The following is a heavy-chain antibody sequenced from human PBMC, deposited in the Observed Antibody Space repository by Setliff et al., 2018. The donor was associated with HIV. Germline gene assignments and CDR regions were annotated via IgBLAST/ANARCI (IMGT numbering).Heavy chain of an antibody. CDR1: RFSFSTSW. D-gene: IGHD6-13*01. CDR3: ARGFGTSWSLGP. V-gene: IGHV3-7*03. J-gene: IGHJ5*02. CDR2: INPDGNKK. Sequence: GGSLRLSCATSRFSFSTSWMTWVRQTPGKGLEWIANINPDGNKKYHAGSVWGRFTISRDNAKNSLYLQMNSLRVEDTAVYYCARGFGTSWSLGPWGQGTLVTVSS.